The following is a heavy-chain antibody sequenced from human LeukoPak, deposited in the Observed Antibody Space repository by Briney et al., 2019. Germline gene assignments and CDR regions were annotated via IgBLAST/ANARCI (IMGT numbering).Heavy chain of an antibody. CDR1: GFTFSSYG. J-gene: IGHJ4*02. V-gene: IGHV3-30*02. CDR2: IRYDGGNK. Sequence: PGGSLRLSCAASGFTFSSYGMHWVRQAPGKGLEWVAFIRYDGGNKYYADSVKGRFTISRDNSKNTLYLQMNSLRAEDTAVYYCAKVTGTTIDYWGQGTLVTVSS. D-gene: IGHD1-7*01. CDR3: AKVTGTTIDY.